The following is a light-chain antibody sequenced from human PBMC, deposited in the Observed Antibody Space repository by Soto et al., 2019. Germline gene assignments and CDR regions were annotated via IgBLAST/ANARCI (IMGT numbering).Light chain of an antibody. V-gene: IGLV3-21*04. J-gene: IGLJ1*01. CDR2: YDN. Sequence: SYELTQPPSESVAPGETASISCGGDRIGRKSVHWYQQKPGQAPVLVMYYDNDRPSEIPERFSGFNSGNTATLDISGVEAGDEADYYCQVWDTSSDLYVFGPGTKLTVL. CDR1: RIGRKS. CDR3: QVWDTSSDLYV.